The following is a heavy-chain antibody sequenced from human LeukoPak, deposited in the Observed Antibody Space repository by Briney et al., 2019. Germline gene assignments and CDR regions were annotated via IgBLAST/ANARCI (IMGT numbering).Heavy chain of an antibody. Sequence: SETLSLTCAVSGGSISSSNWWSWVRPPPGKGLGWIGSIYYTGSTYYTPPLKSGVTISIDTSKNLFSLNLSSVTAADTAVYYCARHRLEGDTFDIWGQGTMVTVSS. CDR2: IYYTGST. J-gene: IGHJ3*02. V-gene: IGHV4-39*01. CDR1: GGSISSSNW. D-gene: IGHD3-3*01. CDR3: ARHRLEGDTFDI.